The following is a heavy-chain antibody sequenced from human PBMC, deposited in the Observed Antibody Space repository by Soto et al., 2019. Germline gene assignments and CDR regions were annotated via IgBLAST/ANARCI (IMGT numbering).Heavy chain of an antibody. CDR1: GFTVGSNY. J-gene: IGHJ3*02. V-gene: IGHV3-66*01. D-gene: IGHD3-22*01. CDR3: AKDGGAYYYDSSGDPAI. Sequence: GGSLRLSCAASGFTVGSNYMSWVRQAPGKGLEWVSVIYSGGSTYYADSVKGSFTISRDNSKNTLYLQMNSLRAEDTAVYYFAKDGGAYYYDSSGDPAIWGRGTMVTVSS. CDR2: IYSGGST.